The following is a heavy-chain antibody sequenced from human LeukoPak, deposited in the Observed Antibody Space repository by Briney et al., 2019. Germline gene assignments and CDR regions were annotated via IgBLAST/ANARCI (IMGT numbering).Heavy chain of an antibody. CDR2: IYYSGST. CDR1: GGSISSSSYY. V-gene: IGHV4-39*07. CDR3: AREGLSLYYNFYYAMDV. J-gene: IGHJ6*02. D-gene: IGHD6-19*01. Sequence: SETLSLTCTVSGGSISSSSYYWGWIRQPPGKGLEWIGSIYYSGSTYHNPSLKSRVTISVDTSKNQFSLKLSSVTAADTAVYYCAREGLSLYYNFYYAMDVWGQGTTVTVSS.